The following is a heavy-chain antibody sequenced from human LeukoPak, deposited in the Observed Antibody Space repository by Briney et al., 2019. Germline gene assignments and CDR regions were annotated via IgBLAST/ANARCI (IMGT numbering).Heavy chain of an antibody. Sequence: ASVKVSCKASGYTFTSYDINWVRQATGQGLEWLGWMNPNSGNTGYAQKFQGRVTMTRNTSISTAYMELSSLRSEDTAVYYCARVQRSSSWYVDFDYWGQGTLVTVSS. D-gene: IGHD6-13*01. CDR3: ARVQRSSSWYVDFDY. CDR1: GYTFTSYD. CDR2: MNPNSGNT. V-gene: IGHV1-8*01. J-gene: IGHJ4*02.